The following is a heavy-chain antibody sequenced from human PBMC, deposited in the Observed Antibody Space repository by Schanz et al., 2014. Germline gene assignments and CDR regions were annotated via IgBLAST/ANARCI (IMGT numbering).Heavy chain of an antibody. CDR1: GFTFSSYA. V-gene: IGHV3-23*01. CDR2: LSGSGGST. D-gene: IGHD3-9*01. Sequence: EVQLLESGGGLVQPGGSLRLSCAASGFTFSSYAMSWVRQAPGKGLEWVSALSGSGGSTYYADSVKGRFTISRDNSKNTLYLQMNSVRAEDTAVYYCAKQIHYDILTVTRNWGQGTPVTVSS. J-gene: IGHJ4*02. CDR3: AKQIHYDILTVTRN.